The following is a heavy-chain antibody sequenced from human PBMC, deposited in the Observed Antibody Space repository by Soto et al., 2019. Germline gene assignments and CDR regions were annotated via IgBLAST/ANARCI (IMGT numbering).Heavy chain of an antibody. D-gene: IGHD3-10*01. Sequence: GGSLRLSCSASGFTFSSYAMHWVGQAPGKGLEYVSAISSNGGSTYYADSVRGRFTVSRDNVKNSLYLQMDSLRVEDTAVYFCVRDPSYYGSGSYYYFDLWGQGTQVTVSS. CDR2: ISSNGGST. CDR1: GFTFSSYA. J-gene: IGHJ4*02. CDR3: VRDPSYYGSGSYYYFDL. V-gene: IGHV3-64*04.